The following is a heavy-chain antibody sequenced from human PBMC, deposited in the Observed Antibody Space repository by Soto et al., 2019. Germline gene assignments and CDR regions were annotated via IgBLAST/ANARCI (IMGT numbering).Heavy chain of an antibody. Sequence: GASVKVSCKASGYTFTNSGINWVRQAPGQGLEWMGWISTDNGNTNYAQHLQGRVSMTTDTSTSTAYMDLRSLRSDDTAVYYCARDQGITTFGVYSMYYYGMDVWGQGTTVTVPS. CDR3: ARDQGITTFGVYSMYYYGMDV. J-gene: IGHJ6*02. CDR1: GYTFTNSG. D-gene: IGHD3-3*01. V-gene: IGHV1-18*01. CDR2: ISTDNGNT.